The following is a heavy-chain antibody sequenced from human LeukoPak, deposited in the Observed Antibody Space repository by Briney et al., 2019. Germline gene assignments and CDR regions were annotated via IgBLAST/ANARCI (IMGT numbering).Heavy chain of an antibody. CDR1: GFTVSSNS. CDR3: VKAKDYYNYVDDY. D-gene: IGHD4-11*01. CDR2: ISSSGGST. J-gene: IGHJ4*02. V-gene: IGHV3-64D*09. Sequence: PGGSLRLSCAASGFTVSSNSMTWVRQAPGKGLEYVSAISSSGGSTYYADSVKGRFTISRDNSKNTLYLQMSSLRPEDTAVYYCVKAKDYYNYVDDYWGQGTLVTVSS.